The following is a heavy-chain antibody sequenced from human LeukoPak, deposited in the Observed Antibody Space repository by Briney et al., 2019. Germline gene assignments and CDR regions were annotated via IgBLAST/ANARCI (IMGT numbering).Heavy chain of an antibody. V-gene: IGHV3-74*01. CDR2: ITYDGSST. D-gene: IGHD3-10*01. J-gene: IGHJ4*02. CDR1: GFVFSDYW. CDR3: AREWYGEWD. Sequence: GGSLRLSCVGSGFVFSDYWMHWVRQAPGKGLVWVSRITYDGSSTDYADSVKGRFTISRDNAKNTLYLQVNSLRAEDTAVYYCAREWYGEWDWGQGTLVTVSS.